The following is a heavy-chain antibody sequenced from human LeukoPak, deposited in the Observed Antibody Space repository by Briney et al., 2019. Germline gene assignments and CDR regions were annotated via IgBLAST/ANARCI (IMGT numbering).Heavy chain of an antibody. D-gene: IGHD3-22*01. V-gene: IGHV3-21*01. Sequence: GGSLRLSCAASGFTFSSYTMNWVRQAPGKGLEWVSSITSSSSYIYYADSVKGRFTISRDNAKNSLYLQMNSLRAEDTAVYYCARYYYDSSGYYYFDYWGQGTLVTVSS. J-gene: IGHJ4*02. CDR1: GFTFSSYT. CDR2: ITSSSSYI. CDR3: ARYYYDSSGYYYFDY.